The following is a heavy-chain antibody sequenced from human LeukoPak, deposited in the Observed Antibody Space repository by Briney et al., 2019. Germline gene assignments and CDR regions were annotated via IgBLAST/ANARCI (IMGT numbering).Heavy chain of an antibody. CDR2: INWNGGST. D-gene: IGHD2-15*01. J-gene: IGHJ3*02. Sequence: GGSLRLSCAASGFTFDDYGMSWVRQAPGKGLEWDSGINWNGGSTGYADSVEGRFTISRDNAKNSLYLQMNSLRAEDTALYHCARGSPEEAFDIWGQGTMVTVSS. V-gene: IGHV3-20*01. CDR1: GFTFDDYG. CDR3: ARGSPEEAFDI.